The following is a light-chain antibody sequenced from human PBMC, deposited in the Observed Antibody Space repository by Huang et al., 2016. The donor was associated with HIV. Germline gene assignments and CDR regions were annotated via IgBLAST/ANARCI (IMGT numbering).Light chain of an antibody. CDR3: QQYYAAPYT. J-gene: IGKJ2*01. Sequence: DIVMTQSPDSLAVSLGERATINCKSSQILLYNSINKDSLSWFQQKPGQPPKLLSYWASTRVSGVPDRFSGGGSGTAFTHTISSLQAEVVALYHCQQYYAAPYTFGQGTKLEIK. V-gene: IGKV4-1*01. CDR1: QILLYNSINKDS. CDR2: WAS.